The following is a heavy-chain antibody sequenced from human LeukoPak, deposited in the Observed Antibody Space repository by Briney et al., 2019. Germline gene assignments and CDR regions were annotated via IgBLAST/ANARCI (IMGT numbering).Heavy chain of an antibody. CDR2: INDSGTT. CDR1: GGSISSYY. J-gene: IGHJ4*02. V-gene: IGHV4-34*01. D-gene: IGHD3-10*01. Sequence: SETLSLTCTVSGGSISSYYWSWIRQPPGKGLEWIGDINDSGTTKYNPTLKSRVTISIDSSKRQFSLKVKSVTAADTAVYYCARLPLGAFGEVLNFDYWGQGTPVTVSS. CDR3: ARLPLGAFGEVLNFDY.